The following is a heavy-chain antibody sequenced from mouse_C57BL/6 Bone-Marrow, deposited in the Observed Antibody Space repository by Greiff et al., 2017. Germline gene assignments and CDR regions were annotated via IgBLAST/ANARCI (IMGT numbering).Heavy chain of an antibody. V-gene: IGHV1-81*01. J-gene: IGHJ4*01. CDR1: GYTFTSYG. Sequence: VQLQQSGAELARPGASVKLSCKASGYTFTSYGISWVKQRTGQGLEWIGEIYPRSGNPYYNEKFKGKAKLTEDKSSSTAYMELRSLTSEDSAVYFCATGSSTEGSMDYWGQGTSVTVSS. D-gene: IGHD1-1*01. CDR3: ATGSSTEGSMDY. CDR2: IYPRSGNP.